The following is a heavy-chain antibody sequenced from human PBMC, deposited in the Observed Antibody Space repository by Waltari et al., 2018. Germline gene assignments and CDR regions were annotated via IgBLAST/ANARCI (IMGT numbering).Heavy chain of an antibody. V-gene: IGHV4-39*02. CDR3: ARERLDIVATSYFDY. Sequence: QLQLQESGPGLVKPSETLSLTCTVSGGSISSSSYYWGWLRQPPGKGLEWIGSIYYSGSTYYNPSLKSRVTISVDTSKNQFSLKLSSVTAADTAVYYCARERLDIVATSYFDYWGQGTLVTVSS. CDR2: IYYSGST. D-gene: IGHD5-12*01. J-gene: IGHJ4*02. CDR1: GGSISSSSYY.